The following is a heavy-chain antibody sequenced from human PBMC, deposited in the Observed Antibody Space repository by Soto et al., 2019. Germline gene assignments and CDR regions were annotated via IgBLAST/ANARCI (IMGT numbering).Heavy chain of an antibody. CDR2: IYPGDSDT. D-gene: IGHD3-9*01. Sequence: LKRDWNGAGYGFTGYLSGLGSQKNGKGLEWMGIIYPGDSDTRYSPSFQGQVTISADKSISTAYLQWSSLKASDTAMYYCARQYYDILTGYMGAFHIWGQGTMVT. CDR3: ARQYYDILTGYMGAFHI. CDR1: GYGFTGYL. V-gene: IGHV5-51*01. J-gene: IGHJ3*02.